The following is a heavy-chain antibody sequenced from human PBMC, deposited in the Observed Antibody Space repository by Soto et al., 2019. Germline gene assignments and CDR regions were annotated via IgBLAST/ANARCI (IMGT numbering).Heavy chain of an antibody. CDR1: GFTFSDYY. D-gene: IGHD2-15*01. CDR3: ASGSTRRYCSGGSCSDYYYYYYMDV. V-gene: IGHV3-11*01. Sequence: GWSLRLSCAASGFTFSDYYMSWIRQAPGKGLEWVSYISSSGSTIYYADSVKGRFTISRDNAKNSLYLQMNSLRAEDTAVYYCASGSTRRYCSGGSCSDYYYYYYMDVWGKGTTVTVSS. J-gene: IGHJ6*03. CDR2: ISSSGSTI.